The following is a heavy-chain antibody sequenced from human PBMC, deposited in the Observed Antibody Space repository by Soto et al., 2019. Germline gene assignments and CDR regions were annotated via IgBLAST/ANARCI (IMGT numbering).Heavy chain of an antibody. CDR2: INAYNGNT. Sequence: ASVKVSCKASGYTFTSYGISWVRQAPGQGLEWMGWINAYNGNTNYAQKLQGRVTMTTDTSTSTAYMELRSLRSDDTAVYYCARDCSSTSCETYYYYGMDVWGQGTTVTVSS. J-gene: IGHJ6*02. V-gene: IGHV1-18*01. D-gene: IGHD2-2*01. CDR1: GYTFTSYG. CDR3: ARDCSSTSCETYYYYGMDV.